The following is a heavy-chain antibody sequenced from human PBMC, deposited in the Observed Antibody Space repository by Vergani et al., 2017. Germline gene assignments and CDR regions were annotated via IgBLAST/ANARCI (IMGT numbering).Heavy chain of an antibody. CDR3: AGGGGEIDY. CDR1: GDSVSSNSAT. Sequence: QLQLQQSGPGLVKPSQTLSLTCAISGDSVSSNSATWIWIRQSPSRGLEWLGRTYYRSKWYTDYAVSVKSRITINPDTSKNQFSLQLNSVAPEDTAVYYCAGGGGEIDYWGQGTLVTVSS. CDR2: TYYRSKWYT. D-gene: IGHD3-10*01. V-gene: IGHV6-1*01. J-gene: IGHJ4*02.